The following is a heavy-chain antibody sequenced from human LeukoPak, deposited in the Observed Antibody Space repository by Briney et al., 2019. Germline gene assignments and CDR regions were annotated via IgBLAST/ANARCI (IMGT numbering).Heavy chain of an antibody. D-gene: IGHD5-18*01. J-gene: IGHJ4*02. CDR1: GYTFTNYG. CDR2: IIPIFGTA. Sequence: SVKVSCKASGYTFTNYGISWVRQAPGQGLEWMGEIIPIFGTANYAQKFQGRVTITADKSTSTAYMELSSLRSEDTAVYYCTRAGYSYGMGDYWGQGTLVTVSS. CDR3: TRAGYSYGMGDY. V-gene: IGHV1-69*06.